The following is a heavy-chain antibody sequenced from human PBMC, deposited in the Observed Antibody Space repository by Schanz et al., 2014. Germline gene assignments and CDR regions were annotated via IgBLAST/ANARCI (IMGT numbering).Heavy chain of an antibody. Sequence: VQLVESGGGVVQPGGSLRLSCAASGFTFSSYGMHWVRQAPGKGLEWVTFIRFDGSDKYYADSVKGRFSVSRDNSKNTVYLQMNSLRDEDTALYYCAKDLNRVATAPQSWGQGTLVTVSS. CDR1: GFTFSSYG. J-gene: IGHJ5*02. V-gene: IGHV3-30*02. CDR2: IRFDGSDK. D-gene: IGHD5-12*01. CDR3: AKDLNRVATAPQS.